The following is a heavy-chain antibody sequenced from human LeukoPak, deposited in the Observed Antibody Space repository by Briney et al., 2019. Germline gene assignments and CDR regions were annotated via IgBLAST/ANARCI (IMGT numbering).Heavy chain of an antibody. CDR3: AKFAYPIGFSGSYFQSFDY. V-gene: IGHV3-30*02. J-gene: IGHJ4*02. D-gene: IGHD3-10*01. CDR1: GFTFSSYG. Sequence: GGSLRLSCAASGFTFSSYGMHWVRQAPGKGLEWVAFIRYDGSNKYYADSVKGRFTISRGNSKNTLYLQMNSLRAEDTAVYYCAKFAYPIGFSGSYFQSFDYWGQGTLVTVSS. CDR2: IRYDGSNK.